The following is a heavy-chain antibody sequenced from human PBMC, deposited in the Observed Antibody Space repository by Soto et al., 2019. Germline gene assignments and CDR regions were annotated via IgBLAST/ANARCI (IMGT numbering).Heavy chain of an antibody. V-gene: IGHV3-23*01. Sequence: EVQLLESGGGLVQPGGSLRLSCAASGFTFSDYAMTWVRQTPGKGLEWVSAISASGDNTYNADSVKGRFTISRDNSKNTLYLQMNSLRAEDTAVYYCAKRQFDYWGQGTLVTVSS. CDR3: AKRQFDY. J-gene: IGHJ4*02. CDR2: ISASGDNT. CDR1: GFTFSDYA.